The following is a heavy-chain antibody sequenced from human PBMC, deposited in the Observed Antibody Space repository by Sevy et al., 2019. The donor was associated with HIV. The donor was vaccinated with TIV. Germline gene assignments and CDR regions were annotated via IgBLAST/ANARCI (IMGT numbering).Heavy chain of an antibody. CDR1: GDSINTYY. Sequence: SETLSVTCTVSGDSINTYYWSWIRQPPGKGLEWIGYVSTSGSTNYNPSLKSRGTISLDTSRNQVSLKVTSVTAADAAVYYCARLRWDLVVVPGATPGCYFDQRGQGTLVTVSS. D-gene: IGHD2-2*01. CDR2: VSTSGST. J-gene: IGHJ4*02. CDR3: ARLRWDLVVVPGATPGCYFDQ. V-gene: IGHV4-4*08.